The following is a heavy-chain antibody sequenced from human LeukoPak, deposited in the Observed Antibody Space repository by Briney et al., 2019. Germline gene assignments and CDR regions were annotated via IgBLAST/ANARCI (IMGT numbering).Heavy chain of an antibody. Sequence: PGGSLRLSCAASGFTFSSYAMHWVRQAPGKGLEWVAVISYDGSNKYYADSVKGRFTISRDNSKNTLYLQMNSLRAEDTAVYYCAKNEGYSYGLFDYWGQGTLVTVSS. J-gene: IGHJ4*02. CDR1: GFTFSSYA. V-gene: IGHV3-30-3*02. D-gene: IGHD5-18*01. CDR3: AKNEGYSYGLFDY. CDR2: ISYDGSNK.